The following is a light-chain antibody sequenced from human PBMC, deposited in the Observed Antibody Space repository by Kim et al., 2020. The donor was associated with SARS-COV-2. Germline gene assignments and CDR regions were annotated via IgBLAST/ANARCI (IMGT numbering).Light chain of an antibody. Sequence: SPGERATLSCRASQTIKNRLVWYQHKPGQAPRLLIYDATTRATGVPARFIGSGSETDFTLTIRSLQSEDFAVYYCQQSNDWPPLTFGQGTKVDIK. V-gene: IGKV3-15*01. CDR1: QTIKNR. CDR2: DAT. CDR3: QQSNDWPPLT. J-gene: IGKJ1*01.